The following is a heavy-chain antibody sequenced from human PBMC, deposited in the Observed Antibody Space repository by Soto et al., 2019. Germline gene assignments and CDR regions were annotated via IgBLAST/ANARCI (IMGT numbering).Heavy chain of an antibody. V-gene: IGHV5-51*01. CDR1: GYTFSNYC. CDR3: ARYMYYDILTGHMA. D-gene: IGHD3-9*01. J-gene: IGHJ5*02. Sequence: GESLKISCKGSGYTFSNYCIGWVRQMPGKGLEWMGIIYPGDSKTKYRPSFQGQVTISADKSISTAYLQWSSLKASDTAIYYCARYMYYDILTGHMAWGQGTLVTVSS. CDR2: IYPGDSKT.